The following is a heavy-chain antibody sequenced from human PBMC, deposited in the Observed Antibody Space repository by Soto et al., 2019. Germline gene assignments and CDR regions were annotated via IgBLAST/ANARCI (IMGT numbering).Heavy chain of an antibody. CDR3: ARDGVAAGNINFDY. Sequence: QVHLVQSGAAVKKPGASVKVSCKASGYMFTKSAMHWVRQAPGQRREWMGWISGGNGNTKYSPKLQDRVTITRDTSASTAYMELSSLRSEDTALYYCARDGVAAGNINFDYWGQGTLVTVSS. CDR2: ISGGNGNT. V-gene: IGHV1-3*01. J-gene: IGHJ4*02. D-gene: IGHD6-19*01. CDR1: GYMFTKSA.